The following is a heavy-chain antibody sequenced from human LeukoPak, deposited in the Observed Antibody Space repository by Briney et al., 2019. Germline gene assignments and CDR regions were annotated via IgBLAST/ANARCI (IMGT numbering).Heavy chain of an antibody. Sequence: GGSLRLSCTGSGFTFGDYAVSWVRQAPGKGLEWVSYISSSSSTIYYADSVKGRFTISRDNAKNSLYLQMNSLRAEDTAVYYCARDSGSSGYYLEYFQHWGQGTLVTVSS. CDR1: GFTFGDYA. CDR2: ISSSSSTI. CDR3: ARDSGSSGYYLEYFQH. D-gene: IGHD3-22*01. J-gene: IGHJ1*01. V-gene: IGHV3-48*01.